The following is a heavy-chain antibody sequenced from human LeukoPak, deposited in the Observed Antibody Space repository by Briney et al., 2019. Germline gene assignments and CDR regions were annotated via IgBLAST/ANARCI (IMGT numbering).Heavy chain of an antibody. V-gene: IGHV4-4*07. CDR3: ARVSSSWYQDWYFDL. CDR1: GGSISSYY. J-gene: IGHJ2*01. Sequence: PSETLSLTCTVSGGSISSYYWSWIRQPAGKGLEWIGRIDTSGNTNYKPSLKSRVTTSVDTSKNQLSLKLSSVTAADTAVYYCARVSSSWYQDWYFDLWGRGTLVTVSS. CDR2: IDTSGNT. D-gene: IGHD6-13*01.